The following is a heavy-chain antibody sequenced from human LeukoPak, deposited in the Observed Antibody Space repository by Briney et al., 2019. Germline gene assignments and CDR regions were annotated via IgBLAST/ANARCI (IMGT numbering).Heavy chain of an antibody. CDR3: AIEIRVSYYDSSGYYYSSYYHSMAV. CDR2: IYYSGST. V-gene: IGHV4-39*07. J-gene: IGHJ6*03. CDR1: GGSISSSSYY. D-gene: IGHD3-22*01. Sequence: SETLSLTCTVSGGSISSSSYYWGWIRQPPGKGLEWIGSIYYSGSTYYNPSLKSRVTISVDTSKNQFSLKLSSVTAADTAVYYGAIEIRVSYYDSSGYYYSSYYHSMAVWGKGTTVTGSS.